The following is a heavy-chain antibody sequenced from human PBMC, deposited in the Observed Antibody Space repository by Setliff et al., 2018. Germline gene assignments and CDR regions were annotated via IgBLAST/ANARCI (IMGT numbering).Heavy chain of an antibody. CDR2: VHFGGDT. J-gene: IGHJ4*02. CDR1: GGGSINNYY. Sequence: SETLSLTCTVSGGGSINNYYWSRVRQSPGKGLEWIGFVHFGGDTNYNPSLKSRVTMSADTSNNQFSLNLRSVTAADTAVYFCARQPSSGAYYNPRPYYFDYWGQGTLVTVS. CDR3: ARQPSSGAYYNPRPYYFDY. D-gene: IGHD3-10*01. V-gene: IGHV4-59*08.